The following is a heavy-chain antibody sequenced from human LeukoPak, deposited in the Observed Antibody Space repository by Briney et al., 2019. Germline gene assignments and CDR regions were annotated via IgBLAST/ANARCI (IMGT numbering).Heavy chain of an antibody. CDR3: ARYSSGFGY. CDR2: IKTDGSST. V-gene: IGHV3-74*01. D-gene: IGHD6-25*01. CDR1: GFSFSSYW. J-gene: IGHJ4*02. Sequence: GGFLRLSCAASGFSFSSYWMHWVRQAPGEGLVWVSRIKTDGSSTSYADSVKGRFTISRDNAKNTLYLQMNSLRAEDTAVYYCARYSSGFGYWGQGTLVTVSS.